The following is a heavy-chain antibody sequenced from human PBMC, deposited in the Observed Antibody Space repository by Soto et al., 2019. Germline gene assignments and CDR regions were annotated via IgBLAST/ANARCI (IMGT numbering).Heavy chain of an antibody. Sequence: ASVQVSCKASGYTFPSYYMHWVRQAPGQGLEWMGIINPSGGSTSYAQEFQGRVTMTRDTSTSTVYMELSSLRSEDTAVYYCARDLFSTVTRSVDYWGQGTLVTVSS. V-gene: IGHV1-46*01. CDR3: ARDLFSTVTRSVDY. CDR2: INPSGGST. CDR1: GYTFPSYY. D-gene: IGHD4-4*01. J-gene: IGHJ4*02.